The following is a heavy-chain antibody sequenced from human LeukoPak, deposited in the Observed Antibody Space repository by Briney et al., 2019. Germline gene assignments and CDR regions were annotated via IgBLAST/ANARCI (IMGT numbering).Heavy chain of an antibody. CDR1: GFTFSSYA. D-gene: IGHD5-12*01. CDR3: AKDGGKWLRLRFDDY. CDR2: ISGSGGST. V-gene: IGHV3-23*01. Sequence: GGSLRLSCAASGFTFSSYAMSWVRQAPGKGLEWVSAISGSGGSTYYADSVKGRFTISRDNSKNTLYLQMNSLRAEDTALYYCAKDGGKWLRLRFDDYWGQGTLVTVSS. J-gene: IGHJ4*02.